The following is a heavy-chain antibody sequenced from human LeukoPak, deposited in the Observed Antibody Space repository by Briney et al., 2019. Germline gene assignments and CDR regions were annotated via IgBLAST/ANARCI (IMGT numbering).Heavy chain of an antibody. CDR3: AVGGYSGYDLDY. CDR2: IVVGSGNT. J-gene: IGHJ4*02. CDR1: GFTFTSSA. D-gene: IGHD5-12*01. Sequence: ASVKVSCKASGFTFTSSAMQWVRQARGQRLEWIGWIVVGSGNTNYAQKFQERVTITRDMSTSTAYMELSSLRSEDTAVYYCAVGGYSGYDLDYWGQGTLVTVSS. V-gene: IGHV1-58*02.